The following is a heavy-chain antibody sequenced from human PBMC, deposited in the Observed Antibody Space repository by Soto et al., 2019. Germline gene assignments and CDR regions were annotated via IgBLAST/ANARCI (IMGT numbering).Heavy chain of an antibody. Sequence: QVQLVQSGAEVKKPGSSVKVSCKASGGTFSSYAISWVRQAPGQGLEWMGGIIPIFGTANYAQKFQGRVTITADESTSTAKMERSRPRSEDTAVYYSASIYGRAASGYYYCSMDVWGQRTTVAVSS. CDR1: GGTFSSYA. V-gene: IGHV1-69*01. D-gene: IGHD3-10*01. J-gene: IGHJ6*02. CDR2: IIPIFGTA. CDR3: ASIYGRAASGYYYCSMDV.